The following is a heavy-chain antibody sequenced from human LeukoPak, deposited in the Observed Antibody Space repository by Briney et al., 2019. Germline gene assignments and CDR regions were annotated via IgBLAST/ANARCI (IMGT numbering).Heavy chain of an antibody. CDR1: GFTVTDNY. CDR2: ICPDGRT. CDR3: ARTNPVYGDYDY. J-gene: IGHJ4*02. D-gene: IGHD4-17*01. V-gene: IGHV3-53*01. Sequence: GGSLRLSCAVSGFTVTDNYMSWVRQAPGKGLQWVSVICPDGRTHYAASVKGRFTISRDISRNTLLLQMNSLRPDDTAVHYCARTNPVYGDYDYWGQGTLVTVSS.